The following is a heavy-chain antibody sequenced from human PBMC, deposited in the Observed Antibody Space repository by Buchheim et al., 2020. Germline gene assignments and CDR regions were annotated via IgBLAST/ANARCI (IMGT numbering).Heavy chain of an antibody. J-gene: IGHJ4*02. CDR1: GFTFSSYA. V-gene: IGHV3-30*04. D-gene: IGHD6-19*01. CDR3: ARDGSGSFDY. CDR2: ISYDGSNK. Sequence: QVQLVESGGGVVQPGRSLRLSCAASGFTFSSYAMHWVRQAPGKGLEWVAVISYDGSNKYYADSVKGRFTISRDNSKNPLYLQMNSLRAEDTAVYYCARDGSGSFDYWGQGTL.